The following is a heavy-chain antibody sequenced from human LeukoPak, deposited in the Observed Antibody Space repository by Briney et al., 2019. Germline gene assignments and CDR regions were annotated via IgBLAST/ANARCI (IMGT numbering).Heavy chain of an antibody. V-gene: IGHV3-11*04. CDR3: ARDHPPDFWSGYYPDY. Sequence: PGGSLRLSCAASGFTFSDYYMSWIRQAPGKGLEWVSYISSSGSTIYYADSVKGRFTISRDNAKNSLYLQMNSLRAEDTAVYYCARDHPPDFWSGYYPDYWGQGTLVTVSS. J-gene: IGHJ4*02. D-gene: IGHD3-3*01. CDR2: ISSSGSTI. CDR1: GFTFSDYY.